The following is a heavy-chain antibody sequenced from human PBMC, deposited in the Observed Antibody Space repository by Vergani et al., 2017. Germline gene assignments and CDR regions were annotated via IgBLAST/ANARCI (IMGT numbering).Heavy chain of an antibody. Sequence: EVQLVETGGGLIQPGGSLRLSCAASGFTVSSNYMSWVRQAPGKGLEWVSVIYGGGSTYYADSVKGRFTISRENSKNTLYLQMNSLRAEDTAVYYCARGNGGNSPYDYWGQGTLVTVSS. V-gene: IGHV3-53*02. CDR1: GFTVSSNY. J-gene: IGHJ4*02. D-gene: IGHD4-23*01. CDR2: IYGGGST. CDR3: ARGNGGNSPYDY.